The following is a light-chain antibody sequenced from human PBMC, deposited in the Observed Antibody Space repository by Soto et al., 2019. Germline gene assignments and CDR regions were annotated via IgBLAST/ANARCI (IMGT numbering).Light chain of an antibody. CDR2: DAS. CDR3: QQRSAWPQIT. V-gene: IGKV3-11*01. CDR1: QSVRSY. Sequence: EIVLTQSPATLSLSPGERATLSCRASQSVRSYLAWYQQKPGQAPRLLIYDASNRATGIPARFSGSGSGTDFTLTISSLDPEDFAVYHCQQRSAWPQITFGQGTRLEIK. J-gene: IGKJ5*01.